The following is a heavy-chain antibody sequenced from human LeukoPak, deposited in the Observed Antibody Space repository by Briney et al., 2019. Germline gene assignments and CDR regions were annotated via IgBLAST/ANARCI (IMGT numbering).Heavy chain of an antibody. CDR3: ARGLGQHYDYVWGSYRTYYMDV. CDR2: MNPNSGNT. J-gene: IGHJ6*03. D-gene: IGHD3-16*02. V-gene: IGHV1-8*03. Sequence: GASVKVSCKASVYTFTSYDINWVRQATGQGLEWMGWMNPNSGNTGYAQKFQGRVTITRNTSISTAYMELSSLRSEDTAVYYCARGLGQHYDYVWGSYRTYYMDVWGKGTTVTVSS. CDR1: VYTFTSYD.